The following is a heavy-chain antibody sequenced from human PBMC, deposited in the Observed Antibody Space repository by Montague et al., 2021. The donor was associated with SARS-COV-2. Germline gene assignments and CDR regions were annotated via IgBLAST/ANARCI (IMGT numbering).Heavy chain of an antibody. Sequence: SLRLSCAASGFTVSSNYMSWVRQAPGEGLEWVLVIYSGGSTYYADSVKGRFTISRHNSKNTLYLQMNSLRAGDTAVYYCARDAATYGMDVWGQGTTVTVSS. D-gene: IGHD6-25*01. CDR3: ARDAATYGMDV. V-gene: IGHV3-53*04. J-gene: IGHJ6*02. CDR2: IYSGGST. CDR1: GFTVSSNY.